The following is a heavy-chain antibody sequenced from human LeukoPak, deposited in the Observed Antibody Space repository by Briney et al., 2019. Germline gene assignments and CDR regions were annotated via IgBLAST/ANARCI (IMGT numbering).Heavy chain of an antibody. CDR1: GFTFSSYS. CDR2: ISYDGSNK. J-gene: IGHJ4*02. CDR3: ARLRVRGVIRVLYYFDY. V-gene: IGHV3-30*03. Sequence: PGGSLRLSCAASGFTFSSYSMNWVRQAPGKGLEWVAVISYDGSNKYYADSVKGRFTISRDNSKNTLYLQMNSLRAEDTAVYYCARLRVRGVIRVLYYFDYWGQGTLVTVSS. D-gene: IGHD3-10*01.